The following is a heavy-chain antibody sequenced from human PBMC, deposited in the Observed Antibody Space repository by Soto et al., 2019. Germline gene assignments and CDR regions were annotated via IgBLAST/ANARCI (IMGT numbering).Heavy chain of an antibody. Sequence: ASVKVSCKVSGYSFSEMSMHWVRQTPEKGLEWMGSFDGEDGQTMYAQKFQGRVTMTEDTSADTAYMELSSLRSDDTAVHYCGTPGATGQIDYWGQGSRVTVSS. CDR1: GYSFSEMS. J-gene: IGHJ4*02. CDR2: FDGEDGQT. V-gene: IGHV1-24*01. D-gene: IGHD3-10*01. CDR3: GTPGATGQIDY.